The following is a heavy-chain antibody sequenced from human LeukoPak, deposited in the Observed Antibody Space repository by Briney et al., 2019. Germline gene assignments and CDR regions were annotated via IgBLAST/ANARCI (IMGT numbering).Heavy chain of an antibody. J-gene: IGHJ4*02. V-gene: IGHV3-7*01. CDR3: ARDLYSGSYGVFDY. D-gene: IGHD1-26*01. CDR1: GFTFSSYW. Sequence: GGSLRLSCAASGFTFSSYWMSWVRQAPGKGLEWVANIKQDGSEKYYVDSVKGRFTISRDNAKNSLYLQMNSLRAEDTAVYYCARDLYSGSYGVFDYWGQGTLVTVSS. CDR2: IKQDGSEK.